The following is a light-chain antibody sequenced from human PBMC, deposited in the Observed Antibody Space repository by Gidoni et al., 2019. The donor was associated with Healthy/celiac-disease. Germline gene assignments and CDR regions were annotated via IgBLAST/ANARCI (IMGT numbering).Light chain of an antibody. Sequence: DIQMTQSPSSLSASVGDRVTITCRASQSISSYLNWYQQKPGKAPKLLIYAASSLQSGVPSRFSGSGSGTDFTLTISSLQPEDFATYYCQQSYSKVYTFXXXTKLEIK. CDR3: QQSYSKVYT. CDR1: QSISSY. V-gene: IGKV1-39*01. CDR2: AAS. J-gene: IGKJ2*01.